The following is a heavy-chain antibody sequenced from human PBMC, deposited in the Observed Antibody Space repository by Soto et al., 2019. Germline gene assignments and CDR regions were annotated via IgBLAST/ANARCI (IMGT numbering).Heavy chain of an antibody. V-gene: IGHV3-23*01. CDR3: VPGSSGTRGEDS. J-gene: IGHJ4*02. Sequence: AGGSLRLSCAASGLTLSNHAITWVRQAPGKGLDWVSTVSEYGDVTYYADSVRGRFTISRDNSKNTLYLQLNNLRVEDTAVYYCVPGSSGTRGEDSWGPGVVVTVSS. CDR2: VSEYGDVT. D-gene: IGHD3-10*01. CDR1: GLTLSNHA.